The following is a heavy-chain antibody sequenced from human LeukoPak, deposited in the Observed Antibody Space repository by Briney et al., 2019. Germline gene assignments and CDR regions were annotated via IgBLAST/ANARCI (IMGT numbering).Heavy chain of an antibody. D-gene: IGHD1-26*01. CDR1: GFTFSSYS. J-gene: IGHJ4*02. CDR2: IYHSGST. Sequence: GSLRLSCAASGFTFSSYSMNWVRQAPGKGLEWIGSIYHSGSTYYNPSLKSRVTISVDTSKNQFSLKLSSVTAADTAVYYCARATRSRTHFDYWGQGTLVTVSS. V-gene: IGHV4-38-2*01. CDR3: ARATRSRTHFDY.